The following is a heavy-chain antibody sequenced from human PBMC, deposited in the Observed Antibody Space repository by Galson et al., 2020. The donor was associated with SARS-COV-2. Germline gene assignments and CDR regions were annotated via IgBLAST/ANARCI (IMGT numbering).Heavy chain of an antibody. D-gene: IGHD3-22*01. CDR2: ITQSDSV. V-gene: IGHV4-34*01. CDR3: ARGLFQTTMVIVVFTSGSFYFDS. J-gene: IGHJ4*02. CDR1: GGSFSGHY. Sequence: SETLSLTCAVYGGSFSGHYWSWIRQSPGKGLEWIGKITQSDSVNYNPSLKSRVTISADTSKNQFSLGLRSVTAADTAVYYCARGLFQTTMVIVVFTSGSFYFDSWGQGTLVSVSS.